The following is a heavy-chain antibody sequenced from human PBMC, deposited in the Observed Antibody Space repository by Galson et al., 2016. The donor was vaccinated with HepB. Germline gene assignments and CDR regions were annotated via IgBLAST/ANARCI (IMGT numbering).Heavy chain of an antibody. Sequence: QSGAEVKKPGESLRISCKGSGYSFTSYWISWVRQMPGKGLEWMGRIDPSDSYTNYSPSFPGHVTISADKSMSTAYLQWSSLKASDTAMYYCARHRYYYDSSGYYYALGYWGQGTLVTVSS. CDR1: GYSFTSYW. J-gene: IGHJ4*02. CDR3: ARHRYYYDSSGYYYALGY. V-gene: IGHV5-10-1*01. CDR2: IDPSDSYT. D-gene: IGHD3-22*01.